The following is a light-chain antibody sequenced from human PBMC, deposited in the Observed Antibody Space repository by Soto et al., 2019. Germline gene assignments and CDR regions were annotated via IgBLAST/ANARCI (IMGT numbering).Light chain of an antibody. CDR2: DAS. Sequence: AIQLTQSPSSLSASVGDRVTITSRESQAISTLFAWYQQKPWRDPKLLIFDASTLVAVATSRFSGSGSGADFTLTISSLQPEDFATYYCQQFYYYPLTFGGWTKVDIK. CDR1: QAISTL. V-gene: IGKV1D-13*01. J-gene: IGKJ4*01. CDR3: QQFYYYPLT.